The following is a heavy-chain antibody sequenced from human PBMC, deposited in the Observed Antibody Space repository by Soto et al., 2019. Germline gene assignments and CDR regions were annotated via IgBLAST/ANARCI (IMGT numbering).Heavy chain of an antibody. CDR2: MYPGDSDT. CDR1: EYSFISYC. CDR3: ARATWAGLTIYPYYFDY. J-gene: IGHJ4*02. V-gene: IGHV5-51*01. D-gene: IGHD3-10*01. Sequence: PGQSNRISCNGSEYSFISYCSGCMSKMTGKGLEWMAIMYPGDSDTKYSPSFQGQVTILADKSISTAYLHWSSLQASDTAMYYCARATWAGLTIYPYYFDYWGQGTLVTVSS.